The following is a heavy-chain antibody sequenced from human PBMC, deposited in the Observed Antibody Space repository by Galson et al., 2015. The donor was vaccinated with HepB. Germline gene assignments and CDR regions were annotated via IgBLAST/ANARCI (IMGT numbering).Heavy chain of an antibody. D-gene: IGHD2-2*01. J-gene: IGHJ4*02. V-gene: IGHV1-2*04. CDR2: INPNSGDK. Sequence: SVKVSCKASGYTFSDYYMHWVRQAPGQGLEWMGWINPNSGDKRNAQKFQGWVTMTRDTSISTAYMDLTRLTSDDTAVYYCALETCTSTSCHGSFDYWGQGTLVTVSS. CDR1: GYTFSDYY. CDR3: ALETCTSTSCHGSFDY.